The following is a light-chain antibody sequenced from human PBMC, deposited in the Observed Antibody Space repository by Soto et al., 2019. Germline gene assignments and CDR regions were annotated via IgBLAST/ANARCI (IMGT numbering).Light chain of an antibody. CDR3: QQYGGSPLVT. CDR2: GAS. J-gene: IGKJ4*01. V-gene: IGKV3-20*01. CDR1: QSVSSNY. Sequence: EIVLTQSPGTLSLSPGERATLSCRASQSVSSNYLAWYQQKPGQAPRLLIYGASSRATGIPDRFSGSRSGTDFTLTISGLEPEDFAVYYCQQYGGSPLVTFGGGTKVEIK.